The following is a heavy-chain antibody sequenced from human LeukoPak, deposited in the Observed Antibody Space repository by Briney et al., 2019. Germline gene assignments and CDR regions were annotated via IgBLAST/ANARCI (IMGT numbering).Heavy chain of an antibody. CDR2: IYYSGST. Sequence: SQTLSLTCTVSGGSISSGGYYWSWIRQHPGKGLEWIGYIYYSGSTYYNPSLKSRVTISVDTSKNQPSLKLSSVTAADTAVYYCARGGYCSSTSCYGSRELWFDPWGQGTLVTVSS. CDR3: ARGGYCSSTSCYGSRELWFDP. CDR1: GGSISSGGYY. J-gene: IGHJ5*02. V-gene: IGHV4-31*03. D-gene: IGHD2-2*01.